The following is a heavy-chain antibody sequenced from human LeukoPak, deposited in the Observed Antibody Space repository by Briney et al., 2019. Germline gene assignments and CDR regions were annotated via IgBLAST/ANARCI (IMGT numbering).Heavy chain of an antibody. CDR3: ARGITEYSSGWRFDP. CDR2: MNPNSGNT. CDR1: GYSFTSND. J-gene: IGHJ5*02. D-gene: IGHD6-19*01. Sequence: ASVKVSCTASGYSFTSNDINWVRQATGQGLEWMGWMNPNSGNTGYAQNFQGRVTMTRNTSISTAYMELSSLRSEDTAVYYCARGITEYSSGWRFDPWGQGTLVTVSS. V-gene: IGHV1-8*01.